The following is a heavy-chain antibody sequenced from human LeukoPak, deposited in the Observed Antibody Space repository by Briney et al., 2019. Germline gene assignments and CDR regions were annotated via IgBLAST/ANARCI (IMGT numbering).Heavy chain of an antibody. CDR2: INHSGST. D-gene: IGHD6-6*01. J-gene: IGHJ4*02. CDR3: ARQRISSSSPWGY. CDR1: GGSLSGYY. Sequence: PSETLSLTCAVYGGSLSGYYWSWIRQPPGKGLEWIGEINHSGSTNYNPSLKSRVTISVDTSKNQFFLKLSSVTAADTAVYYCARQRISSSSPWGYWGQGTLVTVSS. V-gene: IGHV4-34*01.